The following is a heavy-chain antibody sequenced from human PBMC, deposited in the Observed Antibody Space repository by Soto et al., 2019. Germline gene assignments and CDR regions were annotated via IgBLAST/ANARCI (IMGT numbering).Heavy chain of an antibody. CDR2: IYYSGST. D-gene: IGHD3-3*01. CDR3: ARQEGTIQRLDWFDP. Sequence: QLQLQESGPGLVKPSETLSLTCTVSGGSISSSSYYWGWIRQPPGKGLEWIGSIYYSGSTYYNPSLKSRLTISVDTPKNQFSLMLSSVTAADTAVYYCARQEGTIQRLDWFDPWGQGTLVTVSS. CDR1: GGSISSSSYY. V-gene: IGHV4-39*01. J-gene: IGHJ5*02.